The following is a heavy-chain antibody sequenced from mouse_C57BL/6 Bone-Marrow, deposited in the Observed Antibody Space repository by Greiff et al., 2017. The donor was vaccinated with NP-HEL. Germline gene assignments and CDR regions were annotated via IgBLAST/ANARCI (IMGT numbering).Heavy chain of an antibody. CDR3: ARYYGSSYSAWFAY. Sequence: VQLQQSGAELVRPGTSVKLSCKASGYTFTSYWMHWVKQRPGQGLEWIGVIDPSDSYTNYNQKFKGKATLTVDTSSSKAYMQLSSLTSEDSAVYYCARYYGSSYSAWFAYWGQGTLVTVSA. V-gene: IGHV1-59*01. CDR1: GYTFTSYW. CDR2: IDPSDSYT. D-gene: IGHD1-1*01. J-gene: IGHJ3*01.